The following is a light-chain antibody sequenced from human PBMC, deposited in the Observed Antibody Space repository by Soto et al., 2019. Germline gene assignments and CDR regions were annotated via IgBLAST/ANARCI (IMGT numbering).Light chain of an antibody. CDR2: GAS. CDR1: QSVSNNY. CDR3: QQFSSYPLT. J-gene: IGKJ4*01. V-gene: IGKV3-20*01. Sequence: ESVLTQSPGTLSLSPGERATLSCRASQSVSNNYLAWYQQKPGQAPRLLIYGASTRATGIPDRFSGSGSGTDFTLTISRPEPEDSAVYYCQQFSSYPLTFGGGTKVDIK.